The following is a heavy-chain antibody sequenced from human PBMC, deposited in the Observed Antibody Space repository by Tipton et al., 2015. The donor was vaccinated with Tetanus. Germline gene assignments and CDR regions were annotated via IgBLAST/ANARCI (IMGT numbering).Heavy chain of an antibody. CDR3: ARIRQVGKPGPFFDY. J-gene: IGHJ4*02. CDR2: INHSGTT. Sequence: LRLSCVVYGGSFSGYYWTWIRQPPGKGLEWIGEINHSGTTNYNPSLKSRVTILVDTSKNQFSLKLSSVTAADTAVYYCARIRQVGKPGPFFDYWGQGTLVTVSS. V-gene: IGHV4-34*01. D-gene: IGHD7-27*01. CDR1: GGSFSGYY.